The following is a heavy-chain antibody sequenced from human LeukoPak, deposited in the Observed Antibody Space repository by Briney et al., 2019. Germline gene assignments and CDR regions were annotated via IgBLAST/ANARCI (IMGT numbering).Heavy chain of an antibody. Sequence: SETLSLTCAVYGGSFSGYYWSWIRQPPGKGLEWIGEINHSGSTNYNPSLKSRVTISVDTSKNQFSLKLSSVTAADTAVYYCATGTSAYSSSWYDNAFDIWGQGTMVTVSS. V-gene: IGHV4-34*01. CDR3: ATGTSAYSSSWYDNAFDI. CDR1: GGSFSGYY. D-gene: IGHD6-13*01. J-gene: IGHJ3*02. CDR2: INHSGST.